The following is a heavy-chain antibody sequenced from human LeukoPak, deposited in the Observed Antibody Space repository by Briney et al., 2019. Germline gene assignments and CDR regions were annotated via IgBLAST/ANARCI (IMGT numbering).Heavy chain of an antibody. CDR2: VFYSGST. CDR3: ARHRRTYSWYFDL. Sequence: SETLSLTCTVSGGSISSSDYFWGWIRQPPGKGLEWIGAVFYSGSTYYNPSLKSRVTISIDTSKNQFSLKLSSVTAADTSIYYCARHRRTYSWYFDLWGRGTLVTVSS. V-gene: IGHV4-39*01. D-gene: IGHD2-21*01. J-gene: IGHJ2*01. CDR1: GGSISSSDYF.